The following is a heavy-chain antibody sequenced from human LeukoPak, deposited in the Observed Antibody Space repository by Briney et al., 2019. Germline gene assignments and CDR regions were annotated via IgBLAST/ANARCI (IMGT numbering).Heavy chain of an antibody. Sequence: GGSLRLSCAVSGFIFDDYAMHWVRQAPGKGLEWVSGISWNSGSMGYADSVKGRITISRDNAKNSLYLQMNSLRVEDTALYYCAKDLKIVLAAGPVFDYWGQGALVTVSS. J-gene: IGHJ4*02. D-gene: IGHD2-15*01. V-gene: IGHV3-9*01. CDR2: ISWNSGSM. CDR1: GFIFDDYA. CDR3: AKDLKIVLAAGPVFDY.